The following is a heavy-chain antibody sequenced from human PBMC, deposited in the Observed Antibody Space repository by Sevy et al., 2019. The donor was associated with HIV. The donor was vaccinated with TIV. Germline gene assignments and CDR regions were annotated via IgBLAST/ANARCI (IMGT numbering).Heavy chain of an antibody. Sequence: GGSLRLSCAASGFTFSNAWMSWVRQAPGKGLEWVGRIKSKTDGGTTDYAAPVKGRFTISRDDSKNTLYLQMNSLKTEDTAVYYCTTSQYCSSTSCYSATYYYYYGMDVWGQGTTVTVSS. CDR2: IKSKTDGGTT. CDR3: TTSQYCSSTSCYSATYYYYYGMDV. J-gene: IGHJ6*02. CDR1: GFTFSNAW. D-gene: IGHD2-2*01. V-gene: IGHV3-15*01.